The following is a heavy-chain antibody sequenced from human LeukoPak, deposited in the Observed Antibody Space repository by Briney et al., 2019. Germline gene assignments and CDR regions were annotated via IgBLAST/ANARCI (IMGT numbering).Heavy chain of an antibody. CDR1: GFTVCSKY. D-gene: IGHD2-15*01. Sequence: GGSLRLSCAASGFTVCSKYMSWVRQAPGKGVEWASVIYRGGSRYYADAVKGRFTDSTDNSKNTLYLQMNSLRAEDTAVYYCATDYCSGGSGYFDYWGQGTLSPSPQ. CDR2: IYRGGSR. V-gene: IGHV3-53*01. CDR3: ATDYCSGGSGYFDY. J-gene: IGHJ4*02.